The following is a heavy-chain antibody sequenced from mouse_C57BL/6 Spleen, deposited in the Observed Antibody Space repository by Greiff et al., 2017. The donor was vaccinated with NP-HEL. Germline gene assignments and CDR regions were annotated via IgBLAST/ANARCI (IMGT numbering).Heavy chain of an antibody. D-gene: IGHD3-2*02. CDR1: GYTFTSHW. CDR2: IFPGRGST. CDR3: ARGNSSGYLFAY. V-gene: IGHV1-56*01. J-gene: IGHJ3*01. Sequence: QVQLQQSGPELVRPGASVKISCKAPGYTFTSHWMQWVRQRPGQGLEWIGEIFPGRGSTYYNEKFKGKATLTVDTSSSTAYMQLSSLTSEDSAVYFCARGNSSGYLFAYWGQGTLVTVSA.